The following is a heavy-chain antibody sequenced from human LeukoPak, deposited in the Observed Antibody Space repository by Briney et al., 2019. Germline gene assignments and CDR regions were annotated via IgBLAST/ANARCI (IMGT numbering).Heavy chain of an antibody. Sequence: GGSLRLSCAASGFTFSSYWMRWVRQAPGKGLVWVSRINSDGSSTSYADSVKGRFTISRDNAKNTLYLQMNSLRAEDTAVYYCARVWGYCSSTSCPRLVDYWGQGTLVTVSS. D-gene: IGHD2-2*01. V-gene: IGHV3-74*01. J-gene: IGHJ4*02. CDR1: GFTFSSYW. CDR2: INSDGSST. CDR3: ARVWGYCSSTSCPRLVDY.